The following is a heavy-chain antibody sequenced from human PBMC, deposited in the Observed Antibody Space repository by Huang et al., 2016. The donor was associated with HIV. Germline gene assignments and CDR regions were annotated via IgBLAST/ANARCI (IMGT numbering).Heavy chain of an antibody. Sequence: EVQLLESGGGLIQPGGSMRLSCAVTGFTLSNCAMSWVSPAAGRGLGWVAGISCTGKITHYADSVKGHFTISSDNSKSTLYLQMNSLRAEDTALYYCVRDSYNWVPFDYWGPGTLVTVSS. V-gene: IGHV3-23*01. CDR1: GFTLSNCA. D-gene: IGHD1-1*01. CDR3: VRDSYNWVPFDY. J-gene: IGHJ4*02. CDR2: ISCTGKIT.